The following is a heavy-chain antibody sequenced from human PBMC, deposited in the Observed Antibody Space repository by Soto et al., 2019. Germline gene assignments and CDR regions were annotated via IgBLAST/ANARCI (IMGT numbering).Heavy chain of an antibody. CDR3: ATVDISTWIDGMDV. CDR1: GGTFSSYA. J-gene: IGHJ6*02. Sequence: QMQLVQSGAEVKKPGSSVKVSCKASGGTFSSYAISWVRQAPGQGLEWMGGTFPIFGTANYAQKFQGRVTISADKSTSTAYMELSSLRSEDTAVYYCATVDISTWIDGMDVWGQGTTVTVSS. CDR2: TFPIFGTA. V-gene: IGHV1-69*06. D-gene: IGHD6-13*01.